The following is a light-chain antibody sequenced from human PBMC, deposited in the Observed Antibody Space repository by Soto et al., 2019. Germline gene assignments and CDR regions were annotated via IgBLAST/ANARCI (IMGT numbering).Light chain of an antibody. CDR1: NIGSKS. Sequence: SYELTQPPSVSVAPGKTARITCGGNNIGSKSVHWYQQKPGQAPVLVIYYDSDRPSGIPERFSGSNSGNTATLTISRVEAEDEADYYCQVWDSSSDLVVFGGGTKLTVL. J-gene: IGLJ2*01. V-gene: IGLV3-21*04. CDR2: YDS. CDR3: QVWDSSSDLVV.